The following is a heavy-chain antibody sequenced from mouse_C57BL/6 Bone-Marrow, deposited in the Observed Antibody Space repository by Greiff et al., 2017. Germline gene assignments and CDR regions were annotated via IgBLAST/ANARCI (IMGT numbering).Heavy chain of an antibody. D-gene: IGHD1-1*01. CDR3: ARSDPIRGYLDY. J-gene: IGHJ2*01. CDR1: GYTFTSYW. V-gene: IGHV1-52*01. CDR2: IDPSDSET. Sequence: QVQLQQPGAELVRPGSSVKLSCKASGYTFTSYWMHWVKQRPIQGLEWIGNIDPSDSETHYNQKFKDKATLTVDKSSSTAYMQLSSLTSEDSAVYYCARSDPIRGYLDYWGQGTTLTGSS.